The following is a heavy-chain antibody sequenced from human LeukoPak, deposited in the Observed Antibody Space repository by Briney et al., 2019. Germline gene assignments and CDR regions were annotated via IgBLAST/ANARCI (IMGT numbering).Heavy chain of an antibody. CDR1: GFTFSTYW. Sequence: GGSLRLSCAASGFTFSTYWMNWVRQAPGKGLEWVANIKEDGSEKYYEDSVKGRFTISRDNAKDSLYVQMNSLRAEDTAVYYCARSYYDSSGYYPGSFDYWGQGTLVTVSS. CDR2: IKEDGSEK. D-gene: IGHD3-22*01. CDR3: ARSYYDSSGYYPGSFDY. V-gene: IGHV3-7*01. J-gene: IGHJ4*02.